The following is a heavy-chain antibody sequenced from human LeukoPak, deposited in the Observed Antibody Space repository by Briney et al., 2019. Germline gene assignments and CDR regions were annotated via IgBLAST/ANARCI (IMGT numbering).Heavy chain of an antibody. V-gene: IGHV3-23*01. CDR1: GFTFSSYA. CDR2: ISGSGGST. D-gene: IGHD6-13*01. Sequence: GGSLRLSRAASGFTFSSYAMSWVRQAPGKGLEWVSAISGSGGSTYYADSVKGRFTISRDNSKNTLYLQTNSLRAEDTAVYYCANPIAAADDAFDIWGQGTMVTVSS. CDR3: ANPIAAADDAFDI. J-gene: IGHJ3*02.